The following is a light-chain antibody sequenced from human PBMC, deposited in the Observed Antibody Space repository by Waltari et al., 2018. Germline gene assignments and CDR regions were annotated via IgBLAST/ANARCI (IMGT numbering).Light chain of an antibody. J-gene: IGKJ5*01. CDR3: QQRSNWPPIT. CDR2: DAS. Sequence: IVLTQSPVTLSLSPGERATLSCRASQSVGSYLAWYQQKPGQAPRLLIYDASNRATGIPARFSGSGSGTDFTLTISSLEPEDFAVYYCQQRSNWPPITFGQGTRLEIK. V-gene: IGKV3-11*01. CDR1: QSVGSY.